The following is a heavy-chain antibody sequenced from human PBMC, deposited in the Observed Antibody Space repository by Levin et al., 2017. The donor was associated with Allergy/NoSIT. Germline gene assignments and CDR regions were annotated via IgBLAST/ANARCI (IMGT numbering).Heavy chain of an antibody. V-gene: IGHV4-34*01. CDR2: INHSGST. CDR1: GGSFSGYY. J-gene: IGHJ4*02. D-gene: IGHD3-22*01. Sequence: SETLSLTCAVYGGSFSGYYWSWIRQPPGKGLEWIGEINHSGSTNDNPSLKSRVTISVDTSKNQFSLKLSSVTAADTAVYYCARRDTSGYYGKSFDYWGQGILVTVSS. CDR3: ARRDTSGYYGKSFDY.